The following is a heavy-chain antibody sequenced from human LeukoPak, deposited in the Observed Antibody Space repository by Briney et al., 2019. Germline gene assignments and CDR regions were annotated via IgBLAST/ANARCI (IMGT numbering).Heavy chain of an antibody. CDR2: ISSSGSTI. CDR1: GFTFSSYE. Sequence: GGSLRPSCAASGFTFSSYEMNWVRQAPGKGLEWVSYISSSGSTIYYADSVKGRFTISRDNAKNSLYLQMNSLRAEDTAVYYCARDEGTEWELPNLDYWGQGTLVTVSS. CDR3: ARDEGTEWELPNLDY. D-gene: IGHD1-26*01. V-gene: IGHV3-48*03. J-gene: IGHJ4*02.